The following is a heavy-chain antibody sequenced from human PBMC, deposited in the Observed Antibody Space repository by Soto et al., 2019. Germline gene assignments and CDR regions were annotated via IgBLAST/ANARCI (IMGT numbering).Heavy chain of an antibody. CDR1: GFTFSSYS. V-gene: IGHV3-21*01. J-gene: IGHJ6*02. CDR2: ISNSSSYI. D-gene: IGHD3-3*01. Sequence: GGSLRLSCAASGFTFSSYSMNWVRQAPGKGLEWVSSISNSSSYIYYADSVKGRFTISRDNAKNSLYLQMNSLRAEDTAVYYCARDAELRFLEWSPNYGMDVWGQGTTVTVSS. CDR3: ARDAELRFLEWSPNYGMDV.